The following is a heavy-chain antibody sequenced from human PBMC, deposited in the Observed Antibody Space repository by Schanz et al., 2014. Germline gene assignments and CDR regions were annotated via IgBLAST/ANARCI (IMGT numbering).Heavy chain of an antibody. CDR1: GFSFSDYY. CDR3: ARVALPGYSSPRDAFDI. D-gene: IGHD5-18*01. J-gene: IGHJ3*02. Sequence: QVHLLESGGGLVEPGGSLRLSCAASGFSFSDYYMSWIRQAPGKGLEWISFINTGSNYINYADSVKGRFTISRDNTKNSLSLQLNSLRADDTAVYYCARVALPGYSSPRDAFDIWGQGTMVTVSS. CDR2: INTGSNYI. V-gene: IGHV3-11*05.